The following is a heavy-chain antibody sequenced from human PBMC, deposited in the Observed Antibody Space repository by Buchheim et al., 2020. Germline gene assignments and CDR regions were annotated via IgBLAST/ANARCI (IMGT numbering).Heavy chain of an antibody. Sequence: QVQLVQSGAEVKKPGASVKVSCKASGYTFTSYYMHWVRQAPGQGLEWMGIINPSGGSTSYAQKFQGRVTMTRDTSTSNCYMELSSLRSEDTAVYYCARGGYYYDSSGHRHPFDYWGQGTL. V-gene: IGHV1-46*01. J-gene: IGHJ4*02. CDR2: INPSGGST. D-gene: IGHD3-22*01. CDR3: ARGGYYYDSSGHRHPFDY. CDR1: GYTFTSYY.